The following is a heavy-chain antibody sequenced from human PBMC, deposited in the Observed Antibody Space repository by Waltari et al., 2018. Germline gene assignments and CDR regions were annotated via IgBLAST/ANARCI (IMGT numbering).Heavy chain of an antibody. CDR2: VNPNSGDT. CDR1: GYTFTGYY. V-gene: IGHV1-2*02. CDR3: ARELLVVTSPYYGLDV. Sequence: QVHLMQSGAEVKKPGASVKVSCKTSGYTFTGYYMHWVRPAPGQGLEWMGWVNPNSGDTNYAQKFQGRVTMTRDTSISTAYMELSRLRSDDAAVYFCARELLVVTSPYYGLDVWGQGTTVTVSS. J-gene: IGHJ6*02. D-gene: IGHD2-15*01.